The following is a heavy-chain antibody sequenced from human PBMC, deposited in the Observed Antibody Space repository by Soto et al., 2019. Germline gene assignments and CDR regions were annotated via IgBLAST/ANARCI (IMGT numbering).Heavy chain of an antibody. CDR2: ISAYNGNT. J-gene: IGHJ4*02. CDR1: GYTFTSYG. Sequence: QVQLVQSGAEVKKPGASVKVSSKASGYTFTSYGISWVRQAPGQGLEWMGWISAYNGNTNYAQKLQGRVTMTTDTSTSTAYMELRSLRSDDTAVYYCATYCSGGSCYPFHFDYWGQGTLVTVSS. D-gene: IGHD2-15*01. CDR3: ATYCSGGSCYPFHFDY. V-gene: IGHV1-18*01.